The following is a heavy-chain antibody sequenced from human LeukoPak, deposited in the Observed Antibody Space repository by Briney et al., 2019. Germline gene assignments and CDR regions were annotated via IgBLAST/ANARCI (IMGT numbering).Heavy chain of an antibody. CDR1: GYTFTGYY. J-gene: IGHJ4*02. D-gene: IGHD5-12*01. Sequence: ASVKVSCKASGYTFTGYYMHWVRQAPGQGLEWMGWINPNSGGTNYAQKFQGRVTMTRDTSISTAYMELSRLRSDDTAVYYCARDRTGMATLVDYWGQGTLVTVSS. CDR3: ARDRTGMATLVDY. V-gene: IGHV1-2*02. CDR2: INPNSGGT.